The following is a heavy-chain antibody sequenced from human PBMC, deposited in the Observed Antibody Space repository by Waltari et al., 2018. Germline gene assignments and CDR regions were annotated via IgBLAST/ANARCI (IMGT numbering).Heavy chain of an antibody. Sequence: QVQLVQSGAEVKKPGSSVKVSCKASGGTFSSYAISWVRQAPGQGLEWMGGSILTFVTENYARKSKGGSRITANEPTGQATRGLGGLRSEAPAVNYGGGLGVTRTFDTGGQGPWSTAP. J-gene: IGHJ4*02. CDR2: SILTFVTE. CDR3: GGLGVTRTFDT. V-gene: IGHV1-69*12. D-gene: IGHD4-4*01. CDR1: GGTFSSYA.